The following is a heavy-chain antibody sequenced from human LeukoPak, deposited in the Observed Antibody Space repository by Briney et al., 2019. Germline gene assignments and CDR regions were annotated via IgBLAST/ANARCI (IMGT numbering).Heavy chain of an antibody. V-gene: IGHV3-30*18. J-gene: IGHJ3*02. CDR2: ISYDGSNK. CDR3: AKDSGIAVAGTLRAFDI. CDR1: GFTFSSHG. D-gene: IGHD6-19*01. Sequence: GGSLRLSCAASGFTFSSHGMHWVRQAPGKGLEWVAVISYDGSNKYFADSVKGRFTISRDNSKNTLYLQMNSLRAEDTAVYYCAKDSGIAVAGTLRAFDIWGQGTMVTVSS.